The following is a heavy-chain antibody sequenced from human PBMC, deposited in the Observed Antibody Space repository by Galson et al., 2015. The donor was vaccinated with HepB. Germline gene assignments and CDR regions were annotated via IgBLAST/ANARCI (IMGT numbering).Heavy chain of an antibody. V-gene: IGHV1-69*13. Sequence: SVKVSCKASGGTFSSYAISWVRQAPGQGLEWMGGILPMFGIANYAQKFQDRVTITADESTSTAHLELGSLRSEDTAVYFCARDSWGYRSSYYYGMDVWGQGTTVTVSS. D-gene: IGHD6-6*01. CDR2: ILPMFGIA. CDR1: GGTFSSYA. CDR3: ARDSWGYRSSYYYGMDV. J-gene: IGHJ6*02.